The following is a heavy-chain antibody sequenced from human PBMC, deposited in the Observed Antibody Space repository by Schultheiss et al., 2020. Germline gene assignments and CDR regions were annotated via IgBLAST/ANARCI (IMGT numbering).Heavy chain of an antibody. CDR3: ARAHGMALYYFDY. CDR2: IYHSGST. D-gene: IGHD5-24*01. V-gene: IGHV4-4*02. Sequence: SETLSLTCAVSGGSISSSNWWSWVRQPPGKGLEWIGEIYHSGSTNYNPSLRSRVTMSVDTSKNQFSLKLSSVTAADTAVYYCARAHGMALYYFDYWGQGTLVTVSS. CDR1: GGSISSSNW. J-gene: IGHJ4*02.